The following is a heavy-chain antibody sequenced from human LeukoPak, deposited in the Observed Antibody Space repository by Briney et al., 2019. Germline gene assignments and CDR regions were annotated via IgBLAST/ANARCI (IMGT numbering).Heavy chain of an antibody. D-gene: IGHD3-10*01. Sequence: SEPLSLTCSVSGASVSDGNYYWSWIRQPPGKGLEWIGYIYYSGSTNYNPSLRSRVTISVDTSKNQFSLKLSSVTAADTAVYYCARGYYGSGSFFDYWGQGNLDRVSS. CDR3: ARGYYGSGSFFDY. CDR2: IYYSGST. CDR1: GASVSDGNYY. V-gene: IGHV4-61*01. J-gene: IGHJ4*02.